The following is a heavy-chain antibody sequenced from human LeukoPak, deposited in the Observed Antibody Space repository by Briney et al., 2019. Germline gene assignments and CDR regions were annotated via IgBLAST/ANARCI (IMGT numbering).Heavy chain of an antibody. CDR2: IIPIFGTA. J-gene: IGHJ6*02. CDR3: ARVVHYYYGMDV. CDR1: GGTFSSYA. D-gene: IGHD4/OR15-4a*01. Sequence: GASVKVSCMASGGTFSSYAISWVRQAPGQGLEWMGGIIPIFGTANYAQKFQGRVTITADESTSTAYTELSSLRSEDTAVYYCARVVHYYYGMDVWGQGTTVTVSS. V-gene: IGHV1-69*13.